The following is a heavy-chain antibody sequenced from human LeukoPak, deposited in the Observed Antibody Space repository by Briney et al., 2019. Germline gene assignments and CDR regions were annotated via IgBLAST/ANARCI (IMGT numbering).Heavy chain of an antibody. Sequence: SETLSLTCAVYGGSFSGYYWSWIRQPQGKGLEWIGEINHSGSTNYNPSLKSRVTISVDTSKNQFSLKLSSVTAADTAVYYCARVRFRRKPGIAVAGTLTLNWFDPWGQGTLVTVSS. J-gene: IGHJ5*02. CDR1: GGSFSGYY. CDR2: INHSGST. V-gene: IGHV4-34*01. CDR3: ARVRFRRKPGIAVAGTLTLNWFDP. D-gene: IGHD6-19*01.